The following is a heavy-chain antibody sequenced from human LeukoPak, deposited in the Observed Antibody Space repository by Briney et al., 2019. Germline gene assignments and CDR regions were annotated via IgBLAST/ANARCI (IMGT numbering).Heavy chain of an antibody. Sequence: GGSLRLSCAASGFTCSSYWMDWVRQAPGKGLEWVANIKQDGSKKYYVDSVKGRFTISRDNAKNSLYLQMNSLRAEDTDEYYCARGSSGSGGSCRDGYFDYWGQGTVVGVPS. CDR3: ARGSSGSGGSCRDGYFDY. CDR1: GFTCSSYW. CDR2: IKQDGSKK. J-gene: IGHJ4*02. V-gene: IGHV3-7*01. D-gene: IGHD2-15*01.